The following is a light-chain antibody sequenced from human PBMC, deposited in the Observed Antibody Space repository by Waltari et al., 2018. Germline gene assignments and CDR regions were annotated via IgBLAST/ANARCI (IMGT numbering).Light chain of an antibody. Sequence: SYELTQPPSVSVSPGQTASITCSGDKLTNKYACWYQQKPGQSPVLVIYQDSKRPSGIPERFSGSNSGNTATLTISGTQAMDEADYYCQAWDSSTVVFGEGTKLTVL. CDR1: KLTNKY. CDR2: QDS. CDR3: QAWDSSTVV. J-gene: IGLJ2*01. V-gene: IGLV3-1*01.